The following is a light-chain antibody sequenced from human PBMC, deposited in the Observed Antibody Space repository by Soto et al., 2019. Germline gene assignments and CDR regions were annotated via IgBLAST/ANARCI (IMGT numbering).Light chain of an antibody. CDR3: SSYAGSNNYV. CDR2: AVN. V-gene: IGLV2-8*01. Sequence: QSALTQPPSASGSPGQSVTISCTGSSSDVGGYKYVSWYQQYPGKAPKLMIYAVNKRPSGVPDRFSGYKSSNTASLTVSGLQAEDEADYYCSSYAGSNNYVFGTGTKLTVL. CDR1: SSDVGGYKY. J-gene: IGLJ1*01.